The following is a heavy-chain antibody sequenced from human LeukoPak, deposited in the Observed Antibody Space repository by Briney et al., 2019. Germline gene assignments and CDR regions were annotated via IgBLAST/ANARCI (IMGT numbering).Heavy chain of an antibody. CDR3: ARVPTNSYGFGQ. V-gene: IGHV3-74*01. CDR1: AFGFSVYW. Sequence: GGSLRLSCAASAFGFSVYWMHWVRQAPGKGLVWVAHINEDGTSASHADSVKGRFTISRDNAKNTLYLQMNSLTVEDTAVYYCARVPTNSYGFGQWGQGSLVTVSS. D-gene: IGHD5-18*01. CDR2: INEDGTSA. J-gene: IGHJ4*02.